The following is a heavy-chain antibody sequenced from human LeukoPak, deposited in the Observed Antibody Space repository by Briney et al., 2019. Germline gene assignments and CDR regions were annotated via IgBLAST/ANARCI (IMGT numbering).Heavy chain of an antibody. CDR3: ARTPPPDFYDSSGYYYEGGDY. CDR1: GGSITSKTYY. Sequence: PSETLSLTCTVSGGSITSKTYYWAWIRQPPGKGLEWIGNIYYNGSTYYTPSLKSRLTISVDASKNQFSLKPSSVAAADTAVYYCARTPPPDFYDSSGYYYEGGDYWGQGTLVTVSS. J-gene: IGHJ4*02. V-gene: IGHV4-39*01. CDR2: IYYNGST. D-gene: IGHD3-22*01.